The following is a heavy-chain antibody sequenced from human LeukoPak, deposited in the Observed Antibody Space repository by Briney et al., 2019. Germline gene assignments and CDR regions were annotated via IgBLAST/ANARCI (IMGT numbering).Heavy chain of an antibody. CDR3: ARRDRTAAGEVDFDY. D-gene: IGHD6-13*01. CDR1: GYSFTNYW. V-gene: IGHV5-51*01. J-gene: IGHJ4*02. Sequence: GESLKISCKGSGYSFTNYWIGWVRQMPGKGLEWMGIIYPGDSDTRYSPSFQGQVTLLADKSITTAYLQWSSLKASDTAIYYCARRDRTAAGEVDFDYWGQGTLVTVSS. CDR2: IYPGDSDT.